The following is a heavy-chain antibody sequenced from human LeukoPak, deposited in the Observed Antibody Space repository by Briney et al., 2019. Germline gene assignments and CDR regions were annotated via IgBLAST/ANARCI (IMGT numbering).Heavy chain of an antibody. J-gene: IGHJ5*02. CDR3: ARDKSVRGVSNWFDP. Sequence: ASVKVSCKASGYTFTSYAMHWVRQAPGQRLEWMGWINAGNGNTKYSQKFQGRVTITRDTSASTAYKELSSLRSEDTAVYYCARDKSVRGVSNWFDPWGQGTLVTVSS. V-gene: IGHV1-3*01. D-gene: IGHD3-10*01. CDR1: GYTFTSYA. CDR2: INAGNGNT.